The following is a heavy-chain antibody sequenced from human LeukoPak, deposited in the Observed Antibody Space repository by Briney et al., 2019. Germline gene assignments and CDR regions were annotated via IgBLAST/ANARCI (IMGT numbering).Heavy chain of an antibody. CDR1: GCSISSYY. V-gene: IGHV4-59*01. CDR2: IYYSGST. D-gene: IGHD6-13*01. J-gene: IGHJ2*01. Sequence: SETLSLTCTVSGCSISSYYWRWIRQPPGKGLEWIGYIYYSGSTNYSPSLKSRLTISVDTPKNQFSLKLSSVTAADTAVYYCARTYGSSGLGYFDLWGRGTLVMVSA. CDR3: ARTYGSSGLGYFDL.